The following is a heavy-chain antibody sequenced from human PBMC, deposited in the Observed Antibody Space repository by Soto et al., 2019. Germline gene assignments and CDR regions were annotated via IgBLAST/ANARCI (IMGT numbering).Heavy chain of an antibody. CDR2: TAYTGNT. V-gene: IGHV4-59*12. J-gene: IGHJ6*02. CDR1: GGSITSYH. CDR3: VGDQGYYYSGTDV. Sequence: SETLSLTCVASGGSITSYHRSWIRQFPGKGLEWIAYTAYTGNTNYNPSLKSRVTMSVDTSKNQLSLKLGSVTAADTAVYFCVGDQGYYYSGTDVWGQGTRSPSP.